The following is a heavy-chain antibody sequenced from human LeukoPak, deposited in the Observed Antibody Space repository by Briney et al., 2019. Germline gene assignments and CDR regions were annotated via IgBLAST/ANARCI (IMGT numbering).Heavy chain of an antibody. CDR1: GFTFSSYD. J-gene: IGHJ6*02. V-gene: IGHV3-13*01. CDR2: IGIAGDT. Sequence: GGSLRLSCAASGFTFSSYDMHWVRHTTGKGLEWVSSIGIAGDTYYPGSVKGRFTISRENAKNSLYLQMNSLRAGDTAVYYCARAPPYSSASWGYYGMDVWGQGTTVTVSS. D-gene: IGHD6-6*01. CDR3: ARAPPYSSASWGYYGMDV.